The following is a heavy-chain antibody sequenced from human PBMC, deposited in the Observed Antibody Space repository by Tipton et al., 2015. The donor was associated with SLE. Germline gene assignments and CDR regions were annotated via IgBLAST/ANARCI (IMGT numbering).Heavy chain of an antibody. CDR2: IYYSGST. D-gene: IGHD2-15*01. Sequence: TLSLTCAVCGGSISSYYWSWIRQPPGRGLEWIGYIYYSGSTNYNPSLKSRVTISVDTSKNQFSLKLSSVTAADTAVYYCARAEGSWDAFDIWGQGTMVTVSS. CDR1: GGSISSYY. CDR3: ARAEGSWDAFDI. V-gene: IGHV4-59*01. J-gene: IGHJ3*02.